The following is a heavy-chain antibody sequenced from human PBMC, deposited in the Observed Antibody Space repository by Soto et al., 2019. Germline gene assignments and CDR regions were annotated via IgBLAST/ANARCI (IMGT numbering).Heavy chain of an antibody. D-gene: IGHD2-2*01. CDR2: INAGNGNT. Sequence: ASVKVSCKASGYTFTSYAMHWVRQAPGQRLEWMGWINAGNGNTKYSQKFQGRVTITRDTSASTAYMELSSLRSEDTAVYYCARAGYCSSTSCSDAFDIWGQGTMVTVSS. V-gene: IGHV1-3*01. J-gene: IGHJ3*02. CDR3: ARAGYCSSTSCSDAFDI. CDR1: GYTFTSYA.